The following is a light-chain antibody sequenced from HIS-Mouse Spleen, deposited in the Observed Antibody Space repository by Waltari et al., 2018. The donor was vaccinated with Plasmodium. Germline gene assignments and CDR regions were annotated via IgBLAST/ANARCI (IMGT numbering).Light chain of an antibody. V-gene: IGLV3-10*01. CDR1: AWPNTY. CDR3: YSTDSSGNHRV. CDR2: EDS. Sequence: SYELTQPPSVSVSPGQTARITCSGAAWPNTYAYWYQQKSGQAPVLVIYEDSKRPSGIPERFSGSSSGTMATLTISGAQVEDEADYYCYSTDSSGNHRVFGGGTKLTVL. J-gene: IGLJ3*02.